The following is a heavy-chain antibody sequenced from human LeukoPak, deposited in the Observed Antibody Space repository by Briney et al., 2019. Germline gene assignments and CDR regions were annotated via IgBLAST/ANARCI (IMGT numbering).Heavy chain of an antibody. J-gene: IGHJ4*02. CDR1: GGSISSGGYY. V-gene: IGHV4-31*03. CDR2: IYYSGST. Sequence: PSRTLSLTCTVSGGSISSGGYYWSWIRQHPGKGLEWIGYIYYSGSTYYNPSLKSRVTISVDTSKNQFSLKLSSVTAADTAVYYCARNPNYKGSSAIYFDYWGQGTLVTVSS. CDR3: ARNPNYKGSSAIYFDY. D-gene: IGHD1-26*01.